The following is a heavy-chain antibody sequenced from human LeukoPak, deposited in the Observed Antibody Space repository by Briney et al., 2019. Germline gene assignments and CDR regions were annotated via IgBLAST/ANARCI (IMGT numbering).Heavy chain of an antibody. CDR1: GFTFSDYS. CDR3: ARDRYYASGSYNWFDP. CDR2: ISTSSSYT. Sequence: GGSLRLSCAASGFTFSDYSMSWIRQAPGKGLEWVSYISTSSSYTNYADSVKGRFTISRDNAKNSLYLQMNSLRAEDTAVYYCARDRYYASGSYNWFDPWGQGTLDTVSS. D-gene: IGHD3-10*01. J-gene: IGHJ5*02. V-gene: IGHV3-11*05.